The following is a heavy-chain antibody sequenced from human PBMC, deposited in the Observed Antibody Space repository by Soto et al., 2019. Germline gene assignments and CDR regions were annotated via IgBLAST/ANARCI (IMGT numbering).Heavy chain of an antibody. Sequence: LSLTCAVYGGSFSGYYWTWIRQSPGKGLEWIGNVNHRGSTNYNVSLQSRVTISVDTSQNQFSLKLDSVTAADTAVYYCARDGFCSGGTCRIGNWFDPWGQGTLVTAPQ. CDR2: VNHRGST. D-gene: IGHD2-15*01. J-gene: IGHJ5*02. CDR1: GGSFSGYY. V-gene: IGHV4-34*01. CDR3: ARDGFCSGGTCRIGNWFDP.